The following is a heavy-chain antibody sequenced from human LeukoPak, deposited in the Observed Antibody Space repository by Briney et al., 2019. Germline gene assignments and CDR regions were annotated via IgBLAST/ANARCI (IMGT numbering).Heavy chain of an antibody. D-gene: IGHD2-8*01. Sequence: ASVKVSCKASGYTFTGYYMHWVRQAPGQGPEWMGWINSKSGGTNYAERFQGRVTMTRATSISTAYMELSSLRSEDTAVYYCARGRVSHYFDYWGQGTLVTVSS. CDR1: GYTFTGYY. J-gene: IGHJ4*02. CDR2: INSKSGGT. V-gene: IGHV1-2*02. CDR3: ARGRVSHYFDY.